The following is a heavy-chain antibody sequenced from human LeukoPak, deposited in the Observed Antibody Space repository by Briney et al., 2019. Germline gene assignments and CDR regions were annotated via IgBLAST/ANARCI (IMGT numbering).Heavy chain of an antibody. J-gene: IGHJ4*02. V-gene: IGHV3-7*01. Sequence: GGSLRLSCAASGFTFSSYWMSWVRQAPGKGLEWVANIKQDGSEKYYVDSVKGRFTISRDNAKNSLYLQMNSLRAEDTAVYYCARPLGMTSVTTFHYWGQGTLVTVSS. CDR2: IKQDGSEK. D-gene: IGHD4-17*01. CDR1: GFTFSSYW. CDR3: ARPLGMTSVTTFHY.